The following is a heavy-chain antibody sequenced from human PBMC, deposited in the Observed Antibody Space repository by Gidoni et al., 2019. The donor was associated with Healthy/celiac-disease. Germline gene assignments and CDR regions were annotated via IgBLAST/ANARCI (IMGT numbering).Heavy chain of an antibody. V-gene: IGHV3-9*01. CDR2: ISWNSGSI. J-gene: IGHJ4*02. D-gene: IGHD5-12*01. CDR3: AKEVGDGYNHRGYYFDY. Sequence: EVQLVESGGGLVQPGRSLRLSCAASGFTFDDYAMHWVRQAPGKGLEWVSGISWNSGSIGYADSVKGRFTISRDNAKNSLYLQMNSLRAEDTALYYCAKEVGDGYNHRGYYFDYWGQGTLVTVSS. CDR1: GFTFDDYA.